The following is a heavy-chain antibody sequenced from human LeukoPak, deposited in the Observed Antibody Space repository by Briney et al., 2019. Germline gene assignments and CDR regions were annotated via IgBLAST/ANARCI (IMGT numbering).Heavy chain of an antibody. CDR1: GGSISSGGYY. D-gene: IGHD4-17*01. CDR2: IYYSGST. J-gene: IGHJ4*02. Sequence: SETLSLTCTVSGGSISSGGYYCSWIRQHPGKGLEWIGYIYYSGSTYYNPSLKSRVTISVDTSKNQFSLKLSSVTAADTAVYYCASTNVGYGDYVYYFDYWGQGTLVTVSS. V-gene: IGHV4-31*03. CDR3: ASTNVGYGDYVYYFDY.